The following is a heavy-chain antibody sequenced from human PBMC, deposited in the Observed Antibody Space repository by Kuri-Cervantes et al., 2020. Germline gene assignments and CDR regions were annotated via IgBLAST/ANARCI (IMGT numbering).Heavy chain of an antibody. V-gene: IGHV3-23*01. J-gene: IGHJ4*02. CDR1: GFTFSRYA. CDR3: VAGLLVPATPFDY. CDR2: ISGSAGGT. Sequence: GGSLRLSCAASGFTFSRYAMSWVRQAPEKGLEWVSVISGSAGGTYYADSVKGRFTISRDNSKNTVFLQMSSLRAEDTAEYYCVAGLLVPATPFDYWGQGTLVTVSS. D-gene: IGHD2-21*02.